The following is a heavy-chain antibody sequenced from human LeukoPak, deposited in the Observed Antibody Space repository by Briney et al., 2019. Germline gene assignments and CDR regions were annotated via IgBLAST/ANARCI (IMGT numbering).Heavy chain of an antibody. CDR1: GYTFTSYG. D-gene: IGHD2-15*01. J-gene: IGHJ3*02. CDR3: ASPYCSGGTCYAHDACDI. V-gene: IGHV1-18*01. CDR2: ISVYNGNT. Sequence: ASVKVSCKASGYTFTSYGISWVRQAPGQGLEWMGWISVYNGNTNYAQKLQGRVTMTTDTSTSTAYMELRSLRSDDTAVYYCASPYCSGGTCYAHDACDIWGQGTIVTVSS.